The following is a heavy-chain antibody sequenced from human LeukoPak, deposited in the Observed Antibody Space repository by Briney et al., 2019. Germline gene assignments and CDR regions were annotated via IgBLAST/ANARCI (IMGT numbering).Heavy chain of an antibody. CDR2: IRYDGSNK. CDR3: AKDPRTPTYYDILTGKNTDY. J-gene: IGHJ4*02. V-gene: IGHV3-30*02. CDR1: GFTFSSYG. D-gene: IGHD3-9*01. Sequence: TGGSLRLSCAASGFTFSSYGMHWVRQAPGKGLEWVAFIRYDGSNKYYADSVKGRFTISRDNSKNTLYLQMNSLRAEDTAVYYCAKDPRTPTYYDILTGKNTDYWGQGTLVTVSS.